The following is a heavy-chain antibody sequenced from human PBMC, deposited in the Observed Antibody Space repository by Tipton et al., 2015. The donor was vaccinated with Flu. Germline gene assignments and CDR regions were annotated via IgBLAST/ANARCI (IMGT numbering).Heavy chain of an antibody. CDR3: ARVGPVYYYSLDV. J-gene: IGHJ6*02. CDR1: GYSFIDNS. V-gene: IGHV1-2*06. Sequence: QLVQSGVEVRKPGASVKVSCKTSGYSFIDNSVHWVRQAPGQGLEWLGQINPNGGGTLYAQRFQGRVTVTTDTSTSTAYLEMRSLTSADTAIYYCARVGPVYYYSLDVWGQGTTVTVS. CDR2: INPNGGGT.